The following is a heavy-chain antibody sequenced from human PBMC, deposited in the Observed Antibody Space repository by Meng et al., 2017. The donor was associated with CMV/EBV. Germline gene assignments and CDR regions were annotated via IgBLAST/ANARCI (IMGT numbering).Heavy chain of an antibody. V-gene: IGHV3-21*01. CDR2: ISSSSSYI. D-gene: IGHD2-2*01. Sequence: GESLKISCAASGFIFNSHNMNWVRQAPGKGLEWVSSISSSSSYIYYADSVKGRFTISRDNAKNSLYLQMNSLRAEDTAVYYCARVGVAYCSSTSCYGYFDYWGQGTLVTVSS. CDR1: GFIFNSHN. J-gene: IGHJ4*02. CDR3: ARVGVAYCSSTSCYGYFDY.